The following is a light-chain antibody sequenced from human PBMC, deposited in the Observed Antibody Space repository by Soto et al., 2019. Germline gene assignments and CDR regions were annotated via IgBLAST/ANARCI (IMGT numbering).Light chain of an antibody. CDR2: AAS. V-gene: IGKV3-20*01. CDR3: HQYNNWPPWT. CDR1: QSVSASY. Sequence: EIVLKQSPGTLSLSPVERATLSFRASQSVSASYLAWYQQKPGQAPRLLIYAASSRATGIPDRFSGSGSGTDFTLTISRLEPEDFAVYYCHQYNNWPPWTFGQGTKV. J-gene: IGKJ1*01.